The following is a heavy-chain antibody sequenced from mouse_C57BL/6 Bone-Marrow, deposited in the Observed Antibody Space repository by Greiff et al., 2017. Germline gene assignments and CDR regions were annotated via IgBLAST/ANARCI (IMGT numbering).Heavy chain of an antibody. Sequence: DVQLVESGGGLVQPGGSLKLSCAASGFTFSDYYMYWVRQTPEKRLEWVAYISNGGGSTYYPDTVKGRFTISRDNAKNTQYLQMSRRKTEDKAMYYCERKDYWGQGTTLTVSS. CDR1: GFTFSDYY. J-gene: IGHJ2*01. CDR2: ISNGGGST. CDR3: ERKDY. V-gene: IGHV5-12*01.